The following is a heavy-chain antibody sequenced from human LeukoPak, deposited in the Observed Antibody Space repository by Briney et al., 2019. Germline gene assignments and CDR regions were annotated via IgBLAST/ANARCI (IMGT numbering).Heavy chain of an antibody. J-gene: IGHJ5*02. Sequence: SETLSLTCTVAGGSISSYYWSWIRQPPGKGLEWIGYIYYSGSTNYNPSLKSRVTISVDTSKNQFSLKLSSVTAADTAVYYCAREPGFDSSGYLNWFDPWGQGTLVTVSS. D-gene: IGHD3-22*01. CDR3: AREPGFDSSGYLNWFDP. V-gene: IGHV4-59*01. CDR1: GGSISSYY. CDR2: IYYSGST.